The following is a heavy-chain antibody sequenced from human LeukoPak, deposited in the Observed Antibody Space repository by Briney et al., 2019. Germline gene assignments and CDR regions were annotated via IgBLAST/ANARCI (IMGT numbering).Heavy chain of an antibody. D-gene: IGHD6-13*01. V-gene: IGHV3-30*04. Sequence: QPGGSLRLSCAASGFTFSSYAMHWVRQAPGKGLEWVAVISYDGSNKYYADSVKGRFTISRDNSKNTLYLQMNSLRAEDTAVYYCARDPQNSSWYNYYYYYMDVWGKGTTVTVSS. J-gene: IGHJ6*03. CDR2: ISYDGSNK. CDR3: ARDPQNSSWYNYYYYYMDV. CDR1: GFTFSSYA.